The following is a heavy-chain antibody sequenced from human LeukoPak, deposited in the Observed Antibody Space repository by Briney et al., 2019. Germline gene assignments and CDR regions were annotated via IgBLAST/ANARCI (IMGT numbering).Heavy chain of an antibody. CDR2: ISSSSNYI. D-gene: IGHD5-18*01. Sequence: GGSLRLSCAASGFTFSSYTMNWVRQAPGKGLEWVSSISSSSNYIYCTDSLKGRFTISRDNAKNSLYLQMNSLRAEDTAVYYCARGYRGFDIWGQGTMVTVSS. CDR3: ARGYRGFDI. V-gene: IGHV3-21*01. J-gene: IGHJ3*02. CDR1: GFTFSSYT.